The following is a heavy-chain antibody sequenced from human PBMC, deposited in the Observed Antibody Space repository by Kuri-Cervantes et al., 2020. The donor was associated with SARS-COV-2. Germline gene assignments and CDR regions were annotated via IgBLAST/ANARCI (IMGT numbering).Heavy chain of an antibody. CDR3: ARVEGAAAGTPPGNFDY. J-gene: IGHJ4*02. V-gene: IGHV4-61*02. CDR1: GGSISSGSYY. CDR2: IYTSGST. D-gene: IGHD6-13*01. Sequence: LRLSCTVSGGSISSGSYYWSWIRQPAGKGLEWIGRIYTSGSTNYNPSLKSRVTISVDTSKNQFSLKLSSVTAADTAVYYCARVEGAAAGTPPGNFDYWGQGTLVTVSS.